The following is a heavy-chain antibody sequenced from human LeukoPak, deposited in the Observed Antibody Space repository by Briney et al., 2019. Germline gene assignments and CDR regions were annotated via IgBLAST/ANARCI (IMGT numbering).Heavy chain of an antibody. CDR3: ATSTIFGVVITDY. Sequence: GGSLRLSCAASGFTFSSYAMSWVRQAPGKGLEWVSAISGSGGSTYYADSVKGRFTISRDNSKNTLYLQMNSLRAEDTAVYYCATSTIFGVVITDYWGQGTLVTVSS. J-gene: IGHJ4*02. D-gene: IGHD3-3*01. V-gene: IGHV3-23*01. CDR2: ISGSGGST. CDR1: GFTFSSYA.